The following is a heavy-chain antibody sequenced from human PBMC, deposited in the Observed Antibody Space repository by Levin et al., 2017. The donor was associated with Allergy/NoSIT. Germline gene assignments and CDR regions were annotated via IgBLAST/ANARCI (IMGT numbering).Heavy chain of an antibody. CDR3: ARGEDTAMAPDY. D-gene: IGHD5-18*01. J-gene: IGHJ4*02. CDR1: GFTFSSYA. CDR2: ISYDGSNK. V-gene: IGHV3-30-3*01. Sequence: GGSLRLSCAASGFTFSSYAMHWVRQAPGKGLEWVAVISYDGSNKYYADSVKGRFTISRDNSKNTLYLQMNSLRAEDTAVYYCARGEDTAMAPDYWGQGTLVTVSS.